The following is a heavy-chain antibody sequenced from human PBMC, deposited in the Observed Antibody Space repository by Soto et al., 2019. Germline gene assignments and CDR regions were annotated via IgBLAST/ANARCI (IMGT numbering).Heavy chain of an antibody. CDR1: GGSFSGYY. D-gene: IGHD4-17*01. J-gene: IGHJ6*02. Sequence: PSETLSLTCAVYGGSFSGYYWSWIRQPPGKGLEWIGEGNHSGSTNYNPSLKSRVTISVDTSKNQFSLKLSSVTAADTAVYYCARGRTTSVWGQGTTVTVSS. CDR2: GNHSGST. CDR3: ARGRTTSV. V-gene: IGHV4-34*01.